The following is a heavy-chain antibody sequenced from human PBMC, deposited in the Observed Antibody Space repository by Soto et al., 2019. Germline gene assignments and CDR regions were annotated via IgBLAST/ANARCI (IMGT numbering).Heavy chain of an antibody. CDR3: ARWGCSGSNCNLNQRSFDL. D-gene: IGHD2-15*01. J-gene: IGHJ4*02. V-gene: IGHV3-33*03. CDR2: IWYDGSNK. CDR1: GFIFNEYG. Sequence: QVQLVESGGGVVQPGRSLRLSCAASGFIFNEYGMHWVRQAPGKGLEWVAVIWYDGSNKYYADSVKGQFTFSRDNSKNTMSLQMNSLRVEDTAVYYCARWGCSGSNCNLNQRSFDLWGQGTLVTVSS.